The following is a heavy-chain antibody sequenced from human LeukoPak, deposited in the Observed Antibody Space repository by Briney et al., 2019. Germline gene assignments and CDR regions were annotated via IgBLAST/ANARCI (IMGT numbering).Heavy chain of an antibody. CDR2: MYGSGRT. J-gene: IGHJ6*02. D-gene: IGHD6-6*01. V-gene: IGHV4-4*07. CDR3: ARETLVRDYGMDV. Sequence: SETLSLTCTVSGDSISRFYWNWIRQSAGKGLEWIGRMYGSGRTEYNPSLESRVIMTIDRSKNQFSLDLRSVTAADTAVYYCARETLVRDYGMDVWGQGTTVTVSS. CDR1: GDSISRFY.